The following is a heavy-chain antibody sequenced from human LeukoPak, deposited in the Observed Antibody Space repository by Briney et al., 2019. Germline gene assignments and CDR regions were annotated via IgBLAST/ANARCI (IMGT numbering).Heavy chain of an antibody. J-gene: IGHJ4*02. Sequence: KASETLSLTCTVSGGSISRSSHYWGWVRQPPGKGLEWIGSVYYSGSTYYNPSLKSRVTISVDTSKNQFSLKLSSVTAADTAVYYCARELYDSSGYYYGHFDYWGQGTLVTVSS. D-gene: IGHD3-22*01. CDR3: ARELYDSSGYYYGHFDY. CDR1: GGSISRSSHY. CDR2: VYYSGST. V-gene: IGHV4-39*07.